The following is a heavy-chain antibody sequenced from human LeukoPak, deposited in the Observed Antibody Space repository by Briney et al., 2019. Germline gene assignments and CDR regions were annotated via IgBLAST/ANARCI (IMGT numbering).Heavy chain of an antibody. Sequence: PPETLSLTCTVSGGSISSSSYYWGWIRQPPGKGLEWFGRIYYTGSTYYTPSLKSRVTISVDTSKNQFSLKLSSVTAADTAVYYCARGDVRVATLPSYYWGQGTLVTVSS. V-gene: IGHV4-39*07. CDR1: GGSISSSSYY. CDR2: IYYTGST. J-gene: IGHJ4*02. D-gene: IGHD5-12*01. CDR3: ARGDVRVATLPSYY.